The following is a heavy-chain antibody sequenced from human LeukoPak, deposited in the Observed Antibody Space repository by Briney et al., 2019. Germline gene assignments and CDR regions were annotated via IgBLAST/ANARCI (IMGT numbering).Heavy chain of an antibody. D-gene: IGHD6-13*01. Sequence: GGSLRLSCAASGFTFSSYGMHWVRQAPGKGLEWVAFIRYDGSNKYYADSVKGRFTISRDNSKNTLYLQMNSLRAEDTAVYYCAKDPHGRYSSSWYYFDYWGQGTLVTVSS. CDR1: GFTFSSYG. J-gene: IGHJ4*02. V-gene: IGHV3-30*02. CDR3: AKDPHGRYSSSWYYFDY. CDR2: IRYDGSNK.